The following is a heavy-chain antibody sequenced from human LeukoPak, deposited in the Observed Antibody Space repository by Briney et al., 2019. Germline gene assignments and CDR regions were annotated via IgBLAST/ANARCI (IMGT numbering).Heavy chain of an antibody. CDR3: AKDVGYYDSSGYQIDY. CDR2: ISGSGGST. J-gene: IGHJ4*02. V-gene: IGHV3-23*01. Sequence: PGGSLRLSCAASGFTFSSYAMSWVRQAPGKGLEWVSAISGSGGSTYYADSVKGRFTISRDNSKHTLYLQMNSLRAEDTDVYYCAKDVGYYDSSGYQIDYWGQGTLVTVSS. CDR1: GFTFSSYA. D-gene: IGHD3-22*01.